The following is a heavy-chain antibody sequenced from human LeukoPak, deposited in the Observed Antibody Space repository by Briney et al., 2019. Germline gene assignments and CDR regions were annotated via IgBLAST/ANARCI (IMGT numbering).Heavy chain of an antibody. D-gene: IGHD6-19*01. V-gene: IGHV3-30*18. J-gene: IGHJ4*02. CDR2: ISYDGSDK. Sequence: GGSLRLSCAASGFTFSSYSMHWVRQAPGKGLEWVAVISYDGSDKYYADSVKGRFTISRDNSKNTLYLQMNSLRAEDTAVYSCAKDAFSSGWELFDYWGQGTLVTVSS. CDR3: AKDAFSSGWELFDY. CDR1: GFTFSSYS.